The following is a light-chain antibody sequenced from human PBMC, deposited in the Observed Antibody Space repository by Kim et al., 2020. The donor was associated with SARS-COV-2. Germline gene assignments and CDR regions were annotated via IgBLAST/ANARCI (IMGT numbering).Light chain of an antibody. CDR1: QSVSSSC. V-gene: IGKV3D-7*01. CDR2: GAS. CDR3: QQDYNLLT. J-gene: IGKJ4*01. Sequence: PGERTTLSCRASQSVSSSCLTWYQQKTGQAPRLLIYGASSRATGIPARFSGSGSGTDFTLTISSLQPEDFAVYYCQQDYNLLTFGGGTKVDIK.